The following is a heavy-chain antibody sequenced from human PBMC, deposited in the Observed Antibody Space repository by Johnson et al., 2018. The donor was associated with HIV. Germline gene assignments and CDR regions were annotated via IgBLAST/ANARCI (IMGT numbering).Heavy chain of an antibody. D-gene: IGHD3-16*01. J-gene: IGHJ3*02. CDR1: GFSFSNYA. CDR2: IQFDGSHK. Sequence: QVQLVESGGGVVQPGGSLRLTCKASGFSFSNYAIHWVRQAPGTGLEWVTFIQFDGSHKYSADFVKGRFTISRDTSKKSVFLQMNNLRPEDTAVYYCAKDRLFGFRNDAFDIWGQGTMVTVSS. CDR3: AKDRLFGFRNDAFDI. V-gene: IGHV3-30*02.